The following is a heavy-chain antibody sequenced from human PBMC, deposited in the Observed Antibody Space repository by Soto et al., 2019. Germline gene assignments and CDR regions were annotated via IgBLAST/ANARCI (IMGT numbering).Heavy chain of an antibody. CDR1: GFTFSSYS. J-gene: IGHJ6*02. Sequence: GGSLRLSCAASGFTFSSYSMNWVRQAPGKGLEWVSSISSSSSYIYYADSVKGRFTISRDNAKNSLYLQMNSLRAEDTAVYYCARDDYCSGGSCYVVDYYYGMDFWGQGTTVTVSS. CDR3: ARDDYCSGGSCYVVDYYYGMDF. D-gene: IGHD2-15*01. V-gene: IGHV3-21*01. CDR2: ISSSSSYI.